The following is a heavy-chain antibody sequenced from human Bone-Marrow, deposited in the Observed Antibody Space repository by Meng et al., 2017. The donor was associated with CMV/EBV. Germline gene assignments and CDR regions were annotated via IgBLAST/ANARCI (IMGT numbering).Heavy chain of an antibody. Sequence: ASVKVSCKASGYTITDYFVHWVRQAPGQGLEWMGWINPDSGGTNYAQTFQGRVTMTRDTSINTAYMEVRRLRSDDTAVYYCARAEVLRFLEWFFPPPDYWGQGTLVTVSS. D-gene: IGHD3-3*01. J-gene: IGHJ4*02. CDR1: GYTITDYF. CDR3: ARAEVLRFLEWFFPPPDY. V-gene: IGHV1-2*02. CDR2: INPDSGGT.